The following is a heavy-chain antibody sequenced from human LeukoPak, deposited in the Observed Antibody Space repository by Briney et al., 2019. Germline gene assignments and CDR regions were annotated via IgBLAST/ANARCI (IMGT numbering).Heavy chain of an antibody. V-gene: IGHV3-7*01. CDR2: MNQDGSAK. J-gene: IGHJ3*02. CDR1: GFTFSSYA. CDR3: AREGRPNAFGI. Sequence: GGSLRLSCAASGFTFSSYAMSWVRQAPGKGLEWVANMNQDGSAKNYVDSVKVRFTISRDNAKSSLYLQMNSLRAEDTAVYYCAREGRPNAFGIWGQGTMVTVSS.